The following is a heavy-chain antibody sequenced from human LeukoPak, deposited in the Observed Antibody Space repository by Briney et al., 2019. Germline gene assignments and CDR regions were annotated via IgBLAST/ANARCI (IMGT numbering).Heavy chain of an antibody. CDR3: AKVKGLWFGELKNYFDY. D-gene: IGHD3-10*01. V-gene: IGHV3-23*01. CDR2: ISGSGGST. CDR1: GFTFSSYA. J-gene: IGHJ4*02. Sequence: GGSLRLSCPASGFTFSSYAMSWVRQAPGKGLEWVSAISGSGGSTYYADSVKGRFTISRDNSKNTLYLQMNSLRAEDTAVYYCAKVKGLWFGELKNYFDYWGQGTLVTVSS.